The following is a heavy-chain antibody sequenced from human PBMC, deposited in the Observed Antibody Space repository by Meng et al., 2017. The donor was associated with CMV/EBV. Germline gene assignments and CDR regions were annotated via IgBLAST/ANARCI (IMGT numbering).Heavy chain of an antibody. V-gene: IGHV1-18*01. CDR1: GYTFTSYG. Sequence: ASVKVSCKASGYTFTSYGISWVRQAPGQGLEGMGWIIAYNGNTNYAQKLQGRVTMTTDTSTSTAYMELRSLRSDDTAVYYCARGGVVPAASVYGMDVWGQGTTVTVSS. CDR2: IIAYNGNT. CDR3: ARGGVVPAASVYGMDV. D-gene: IGHD2-2*01. J-gene: IGHJ6*02.